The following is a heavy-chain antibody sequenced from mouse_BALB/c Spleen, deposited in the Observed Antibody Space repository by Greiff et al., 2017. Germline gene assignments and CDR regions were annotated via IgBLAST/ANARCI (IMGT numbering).Heavy chain of an antibody. D-gene: IGHD1-1*01. Sequence: QVQLQQPGAELVKPGAPVKLSCKASGYTFTSYWMNWVKQRPGRGLEWIGRIDPSDSETHYNQKFKDKATLTVDKSSSTAYIQLSSLTSEDSAVYYCARKSLYGSSYYFDYWGQGTTLTVSS. CDR1: GYTFTSYW. J-gene: IGHJ2*01. CDR3: ARKSLYGSSYYFDY. V-gene: IGHV1-69*02. CDR2: IDPSDSET.